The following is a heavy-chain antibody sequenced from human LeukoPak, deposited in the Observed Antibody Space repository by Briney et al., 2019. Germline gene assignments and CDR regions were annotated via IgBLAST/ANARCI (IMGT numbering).Heavy chain of an antibody. CDR1: GGSLSGNNDY. CDR2: IYYRGTP. J-gene: IGHJ5*02. D-gene: IGHD2-15*01. Sequence: PSETLSLTCTVSGGSLSGNNDYWGWVHQPPGKGLEWVGIIYYRGTPYYSPSLKSRVTISVHTSKNQSSLKLSSVTAADTGVYYCARDRGYCSGGSCYRWFDPWGQGTLVTVS. V-gene: IGHV4-39*02. CDR3: ARDRGYCSGGSCYRWFDP.